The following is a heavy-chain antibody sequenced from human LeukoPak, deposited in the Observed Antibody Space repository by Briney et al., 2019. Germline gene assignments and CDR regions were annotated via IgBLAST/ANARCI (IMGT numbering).Heavy chain of an antibody. D-gene: IGHD3-10*01. V-gene: IGHV1-2*02. CDR1: GYTFTGYY. J-gene: IGHJ6*02. CDR3: ARDVGDYYGSGTYYGMDV. CDR2: IIPNSGGT. Sequence: ASVKVSCKASGYTFTGYYMHWVRQAPGQGLEWMGWIIPNSGGTNYAQKFQGRVTMTRDTSISTAYMELSRLRSDDTAVYYCARDVGDYYGSGTYYGMDVWGQGTTVTVSS.